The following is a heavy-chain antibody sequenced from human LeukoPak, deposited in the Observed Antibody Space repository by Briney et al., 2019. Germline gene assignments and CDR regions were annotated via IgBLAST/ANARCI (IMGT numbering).Heavy chain of an antibody. D-gene: IGHD3-9*01. Sequence: GGSLRLSCAASGFTFSKYWMSWVRQAPGEGLEWVANIKQDGSEKYYVDSVKGRFTISRDNAKNSLYLQMNSLRAEDTAVYYCARDLPVYDILTGYYSGPGDSWGQGTLVTVSS. CDR3: ARDLPVYDILTGYYSGPGDS. CDR1: GFTFSKYW. J-gene: IGHJ4*02. V-gene: IGHV3-7*01. CDR2: IKQDGSEK.